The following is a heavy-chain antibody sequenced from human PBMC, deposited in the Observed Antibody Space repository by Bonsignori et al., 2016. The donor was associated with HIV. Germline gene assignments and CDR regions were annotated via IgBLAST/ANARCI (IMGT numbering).Heavy chain of an antibody. CDR3: AKDLGDRIVGATEYFDY. CDR2: ISYDGSNK. D-gene: IGHD1-26*01. CDR1: GFTFSSYG. V-gene: IGHV3-30*18. J-gene: IGHJ4*02. Sequence: GGSLRLSCAASGFTFSSYGMHWVRQAPGKGLEWVAVISYDGSNKYYADSVKGRFTISRDNSKNTLYLQMNSLRAEDTAVYYCAKDLGDRIVGATEYFDYWGQGTLVTVSS.